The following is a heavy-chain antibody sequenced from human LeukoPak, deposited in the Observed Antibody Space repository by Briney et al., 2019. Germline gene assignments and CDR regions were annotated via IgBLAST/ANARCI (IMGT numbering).Heavy chain of an antibody. CDR2: INHSGST. CDR3: ARGLDFRTMVRGVRFRFDP. D-gene: IGHD3-10*01. J-gene: IGHJ5*02. Sequence: SETRSLTCTVSGGSIRSYYWSWIRQPPGKGLEWMGEINHSGSTNYNPSLKSRVTISVDTSKNQFSLKLSSVTAADTAVYYCARGLDFRTMVRGVRFRFDPWGQGTLVTVSS. V-gene: IGHV4-34*01. CDR1: GGSIRSYY.